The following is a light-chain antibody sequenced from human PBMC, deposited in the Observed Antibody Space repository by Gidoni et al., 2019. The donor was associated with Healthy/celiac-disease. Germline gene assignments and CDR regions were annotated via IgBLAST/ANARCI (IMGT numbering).Light chain of an antibody. V-gene: IGLV2-11*01. CDR1: SSDVGGYNY. J-gene: IGLJ1*01. CDR2: DVR. Sequence: QSALTQPSSVSGSPGQSVTISCTGTSSDVGGYNYVSWYQQHPGKAPKLMIYDVRKRPSGVPDRFSGSKSGNTASLTISGLQAEDEADYYCCSYAGSYVFGTVTKVTVL. CDR3: CSYAGSYV.